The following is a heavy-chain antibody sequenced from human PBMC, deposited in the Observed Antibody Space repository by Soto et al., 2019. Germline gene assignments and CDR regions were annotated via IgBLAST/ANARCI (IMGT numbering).Heavy chain of an antibody. CDR3: AREADFASSGYVLDY. V-gene: IGHV3-21*01. CDR1: GFTFNRYS. D-gene: IGHD3-22*01. Sequence: GGSLRLSCAASGFTFNRYSMDWVRQAPGKGLEWVSSVTSSSSSMLYADSVKGRFTISRDDAKDSLFLQMNSLRADDTAVYYCAREADFASSGYVLDYWGQGTLVTVSS. J-gene: IGHJ4*02. CDR2: VTSSSSSM.